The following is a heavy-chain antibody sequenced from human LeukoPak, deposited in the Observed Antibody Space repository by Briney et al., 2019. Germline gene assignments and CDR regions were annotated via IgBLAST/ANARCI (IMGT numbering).Heavy chain of an antibody. D-gene: IGHD3-9*01. CDR3: ARGNILTGYYDY. CDR1: GGSISSGGYS. Sequence: NPSQTLSLTCAVSGGSISSGGYSWSWIRQPPGKGLEWIGYIYHSGSTYYNPSLKSRVTISVDRSKNQFSLKLSSVTAADTAVYYCARGNILTGYYDYWGQGTLVTVSS. J-gene: IGHJ4*02. V-gene: IGHV4-30-2*01. CDR2: IYHSGST.